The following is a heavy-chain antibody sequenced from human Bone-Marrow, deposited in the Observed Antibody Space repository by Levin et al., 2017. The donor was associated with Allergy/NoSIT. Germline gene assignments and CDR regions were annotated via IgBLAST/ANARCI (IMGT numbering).Heavy chain of an antibody. Sequence: GGSLRLSCAAPGFTFSSYAMNWVRQAPGKGLEWVSGISASGGSTYYADSVKGRFTISRDNSKNMVYLQMDSLRAEDTAVYYCAKDGPIADRPFDYWGQGTLVTVSS. CDR3: AKDGPIADRPFDY. V-gene: IGHV3-23*01. J-gene: IGHJ4*02. CDR1: GFTFSSYA. D-gene: IGHD6-6*01. CDR2: ISASGGST.